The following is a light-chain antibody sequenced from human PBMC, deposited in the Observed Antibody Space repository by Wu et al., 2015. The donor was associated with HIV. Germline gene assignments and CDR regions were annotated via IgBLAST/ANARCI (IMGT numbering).Light chain of an antibody. Sequence: DIQMTQSPSSLSASVGDRVTITCRASQAIGDYLAWYQVKPGKAPKPLIFAASTLQSGVPSRFSGSGSGTYFTLTINDLQPEDVATYYCQKYNTAPWTFGQGTKVEMK. J-gene: IGKJ1*01. CDR3: QKYNTAPWT. CDR1: QAIGDY. V-gene: IGKV1-27*01. CDR2: AAS.